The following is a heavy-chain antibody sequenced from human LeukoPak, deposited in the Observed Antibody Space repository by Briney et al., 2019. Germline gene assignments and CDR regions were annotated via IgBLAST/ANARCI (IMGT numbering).Heavy chain of an antibody. CDR3: ARANYDFWSGYSTRNSYYYYMDV. V-gene: IGHV1-69*13. J-gene: IGHJ6*03. D-gene: IGHD3-3*01. Sequence: SVKVSCKASGGTFSSYAISWVRQAPGQGLEWMGGITPIFGTANYAQKFQGRVTITADESTSTAYMELSSLRSEDTAVYYCARANYDFWSGYSTRNSYYYYMDVWGKGTTVTVSS. CDR1: GGTFSSYA. CDR2: ITPIFGTA.